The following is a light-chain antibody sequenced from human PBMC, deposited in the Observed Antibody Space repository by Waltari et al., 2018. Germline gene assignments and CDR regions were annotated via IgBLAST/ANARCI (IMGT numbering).Light chain of an antibody. Sequence: SVLTQPPSASGTPGQTVTIPCSGSSSTIGGNFVYWYQQLPRMAPQLLIYKNKQRPSGVPDRFSGSKSGTSASLAISGLRSDDEAEYYCAAWDDNLTGPLFGGGTKVTVL. V-gene: IGLV1-47*01. J-gene: IGLJ3*02. CDR1: SSTIGGNF. CDR2: KNK. CDR3: AAWDDNLTGPL.